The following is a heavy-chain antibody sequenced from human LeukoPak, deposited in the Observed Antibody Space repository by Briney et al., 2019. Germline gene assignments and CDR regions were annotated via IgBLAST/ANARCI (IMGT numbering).Heavy chain of an antibody. D-gene: IGHD3-22*01. J-gene: IGHJ4*02. Sequence: SETLSLTCAVYGGSFSGYYWSWIRQPPGKGLEGIGEINHSGSTNYNPSLKSRVTISVDTSKNQFSLKLSSVTAADTAVYYCASSYDSSGYYLEYWGQGTLVTVSS. V-gene: IGHV4-34*01. CDR2: INHSGST. CDR3: ASSYDSSGYYLEY. CDR1: GGSFSGYY.